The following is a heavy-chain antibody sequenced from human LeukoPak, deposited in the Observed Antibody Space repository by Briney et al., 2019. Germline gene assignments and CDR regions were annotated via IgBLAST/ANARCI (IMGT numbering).Heavy chain of an antibody. J-gene: IGHJ5*02. D-gene: IGHD3-10*02. CDR3: ARDLGSGSYYNIPDWFDP. Sequence: PSEALSLTCTVSGGSISSYYWSWIRQPAGKGLEWIGRICTSGSTNYNPSLKSRVTMSVDTSKNQFSLKLSSVTAADTAVYYCARDLGSGSYYNIPDWFDPRGQGTLVTVSS. CDR1: GGSISSYY. V-gene: IGHV4-4*07. CDR2: ICTSGST.